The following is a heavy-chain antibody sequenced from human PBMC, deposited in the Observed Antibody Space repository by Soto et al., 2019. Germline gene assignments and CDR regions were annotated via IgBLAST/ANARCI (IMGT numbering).Heavy chain of an antibody. V-gene: IGHV3-30-3*01. D-gene: IGHD6-19*01. CDR1: GFTFSSHS. CDR2: ISFDGGYK. Sequence: QVHLVESGGGVVQPGRYLSLSCAASGFTFSSHSMHWVRQAPGKGLEWVAVISFDGGYKYYADSVKGRFTISRDNSKNTLYLQMNSLRAEDTAVYYCARGASKVVAGTSLDYWGQGTLVTVSS. CDR3: ARGASKVVAGTSLDY. J-gene: IGHJ4*02.